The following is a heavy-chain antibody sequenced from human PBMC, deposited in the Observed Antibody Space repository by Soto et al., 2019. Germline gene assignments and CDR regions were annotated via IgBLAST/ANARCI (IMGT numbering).Heavy chain of an antibody. Sequence: GESLKISCKGSGYSFTSYWISWVRQMPGKGLEWMGRIDPSDSYTNYSPSSQGHVTISADKSISTAYLQWSSLKASDTAMYYCARHVSNRIVVVPAAIGWFDPWGQGTLVTVSS. J-gene: IGHJ5*02. D-gene: IGHD2-2*02. CDR3: ARHVSNRIVVVPAAIGWFDP. CDR1: GYSFTSYW. V-gene: IGHV5-10-1*01. CDR2: IDPSDSYT.